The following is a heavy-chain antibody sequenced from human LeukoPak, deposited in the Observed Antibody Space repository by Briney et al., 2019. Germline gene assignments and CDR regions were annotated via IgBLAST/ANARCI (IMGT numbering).Heavy chain of an antibody. D-gene: IGHD3-9*01. CDR2: ISGSGGST. Sequence: PGGSLRLSCAASGFTFSSYDMHWVRQATGKGLEWVSAISGSGGSTYYADSVKGRFTISRDNSKITLYLQMNSLRAEDTAVYYCAKVLRYFDWLPRFDYWGQGTLVTVSS. CDR1: GFTFSSYD. V-gene: IGHV3-23*01. J-gene: IGHJ4*02. CDR3: AKVLRYFDWLPRFDY.